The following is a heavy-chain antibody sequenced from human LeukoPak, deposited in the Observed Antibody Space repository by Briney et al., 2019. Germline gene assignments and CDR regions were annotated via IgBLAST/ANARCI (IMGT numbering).Heavy chain of an antibody. V-gene: IGHV4-38-2*02. CDR2: IYYSGST. J-gene: IGHJ4*02. CDR1: GYSISSGYY. CDR3: ARDLSSAWFYY. Sequence: PSETLSLTCSVSGYSISSGYYWGWIRQPPGKGLEWIGSIYYSGSTFYNPSLKSRVTISVDTSKNQFSLKLSSVTAADTAVYYCARDLSSAWFYYWGQGTLVTVSS. D-gene: IGHD6-25*01.